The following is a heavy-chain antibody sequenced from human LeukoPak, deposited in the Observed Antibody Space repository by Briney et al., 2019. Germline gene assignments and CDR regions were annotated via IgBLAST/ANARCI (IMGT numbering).Heavy chain of an antibody. CDR2: IYYSGST. Sequence: SETLSLTCTVSGGSISSSSYYWGWIRQPPGKGLEWIGSIYYSGSTYYNPSLKSRVTISVDTSKNQFSLKLSSVTAADTAVYYCASYVQTPPAAFDIWGQGTMVTVSS. D-gene: IGHD2-15*01. CDR3: ASYVQTPPAAFDI. V-gene: IGHV4-39*01. CDR1: GGSISSSSYY. J-gene: IGHJ3*02.